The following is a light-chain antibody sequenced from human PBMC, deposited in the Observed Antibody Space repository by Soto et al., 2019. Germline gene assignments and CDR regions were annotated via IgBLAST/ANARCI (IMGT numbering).Light chain of an antibody. V-gene: IGKV3-15*01. Sequence: IVMTQSPATLSVSPGERATLSCRASQRVKTNLAWYQQKVGQAPRLLIYGASTRATGIPARFSGSGSGTEFTLTISRLQSEDFAVYYCQQYSDWSRTFGQGTKVDIK. CDR2: GAS. J-gene: IGKJ1*01. CDR3: QQYSDWSRT. CDR1: QRVKTN.